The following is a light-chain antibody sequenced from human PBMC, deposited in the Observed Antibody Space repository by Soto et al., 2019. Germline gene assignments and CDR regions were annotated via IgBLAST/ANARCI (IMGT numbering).Light chain of an antibody. V-gene: IGKV3-11*01. CDR1: QSVSSY. CDR2: DAS. J-gene: IGKJ1*01. CDR3: QQRSNWLIT. Sequence: DIVMTQSPLSLPVMPGEPATLSCRASQSVSSYLAWYQQKPGQAPRLLIYDASNRATGIPARFSGSGSGTDFTLTISSLEPEDFAVYYCQQRSNWLITFGQGTKVDIK.